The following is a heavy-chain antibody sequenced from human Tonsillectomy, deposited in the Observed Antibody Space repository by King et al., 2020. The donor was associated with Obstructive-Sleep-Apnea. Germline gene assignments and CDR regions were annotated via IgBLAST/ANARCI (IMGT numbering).Heavy chain of an antibody. D-gene: IGHD6-13*01. J-gene: IGHJ4*02. CDR1: GFTVSSNY. CDR3: AKCNYLGSSWYYSDY. V-gene: IGHV3-66*01. Sequence: VQLVESGGGLVQPGGSLRVSCAASGFTVSSNYMTWVRQAPGKELEWVAIIYDTGRTYYTDSVKDRFTISRDNSKNALYLQMNSLRAEDTAIYYCAKCNYLGSSWYYSDYWGQGTLVTVSS. CDR2: IYDTGRT.